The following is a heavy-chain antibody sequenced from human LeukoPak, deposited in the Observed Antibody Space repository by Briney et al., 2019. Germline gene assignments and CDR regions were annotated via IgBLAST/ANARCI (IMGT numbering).Heavy chain of an antibody. CDR1: GFTFSDYY. CDR2: ISSSGSTI. Sequence: GGSLRLSCAASGFTFSDYYMSWIRQAPGKGLEWVSYISSSGSTIYYADSVKGRFTISRDNAKNSLYLQMNSLRAEDTAVYYCARDREEGGSYYPDAFDIWGQGTMVTVSS. D-gene: IGHD1-26*01. J-gene: IGHJ3*02. CDR3: ARDREEGGSYYPDAFDI. V-gene: IGHV3-11*01.